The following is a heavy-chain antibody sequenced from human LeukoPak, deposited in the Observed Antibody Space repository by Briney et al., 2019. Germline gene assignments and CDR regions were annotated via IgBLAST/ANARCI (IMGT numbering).Heavy chain of an antibody. D-gene: IGHD1-26*01. J-gene: IGHJ4*02. V-gene: IGHV3-30*02. CDR1: GFTFSGYG. Sequence: GGSLRLSCAASGFTFSGYGMHWVRQAPGKGLEWVAFISYDGNNKYYADSVKGRFTISRDNSKNTLNLQMNSLRPEDTALYYCAKRGYSGSYYYLDYWGPGTLVTVSS. CDR3: AKRGYSGSYYYLDY. CDR2: ISYDGNNK.